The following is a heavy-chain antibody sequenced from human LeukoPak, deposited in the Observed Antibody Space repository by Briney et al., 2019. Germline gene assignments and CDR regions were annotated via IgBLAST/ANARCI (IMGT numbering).Heavy chain of an antibody. D-gene: IGHD2-15*01. CDR2: INSDGSST. CDR1: GFTFSSYW. CDR3: SSYCSEGTCYGYFHH. V-gene: IGHV3-74*01. Sequence: GGSLRLSCAASGFTFSSYWMHWVRQAPGKGLVWVSRINSDGSSTSYADSVKGRFTISRDNAKNTLYLQMNSLRAEDTGIYYCSSYCSEGTCYGYFHHWGQGTLVSVSS. J-gene: IGHJ1*01.